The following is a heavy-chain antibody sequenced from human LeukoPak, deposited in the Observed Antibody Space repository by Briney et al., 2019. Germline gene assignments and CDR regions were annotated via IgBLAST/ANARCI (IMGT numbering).Heavy chain of an antibody. CDR2: IYYSGST. J-gene: IGHJ4*02. Sequence: SETLSLTCTVSGGSISSYYWSWIRQPPGKGLEWIGYIYYSGSTNYNPSLKSRVTISVDTSKNQFSLKLSSVTAADTAVYYCARDYYSGFAFFDCWGQGTLVTVSS. CDR3: ARDYYSGFAFFDC. CDR1: GGSISSYY. D-gene: IGHD3-10*01. V-gene: IGHV4-59*01.